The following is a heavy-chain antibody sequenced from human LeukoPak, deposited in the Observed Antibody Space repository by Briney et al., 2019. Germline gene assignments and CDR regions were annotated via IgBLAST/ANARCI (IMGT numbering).Heavy chain of an antibody. CDR2: IIPIFGIA. D-gene: IGHD3-22*01. V-gene: IGHV1-69*04. J-gene: IGHJ4*02. CDR1: GRTFSSSA. CDR3: ARSTPFSSGYYPYYFDY. Sequence: SPVKVSGNASGRTFSSSATSWVRQAPGQGLAWMGRIIPIFGIANYAQKFQGRVTITADKSTSTAYMELSRLRSEDTAVYYCARSTPFSSGYYPYYFDYWGQGTLVTVSS.